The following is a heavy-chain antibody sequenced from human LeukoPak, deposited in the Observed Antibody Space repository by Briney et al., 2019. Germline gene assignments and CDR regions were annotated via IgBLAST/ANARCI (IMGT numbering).Heavy chain of an antibody. CDR1: GGSISSSNW. Sequence: PSETLSLTCAVSGGSISSSNWWSWVRQPPGKGLEWIGEIYHSGNTNYNPSLKSRVTISLDKSKNQFSLKLRSVTAADTAVYYCARKWARQRRGVWFDPWGQGTLVTVSS. J-gene: IGHJ5*02. D-gene: IGHD1-26*01. V-gene: IGHV4-4*02. CDR3: ARKWARQRRGVWFDP. CDR2: IYHSGNT.